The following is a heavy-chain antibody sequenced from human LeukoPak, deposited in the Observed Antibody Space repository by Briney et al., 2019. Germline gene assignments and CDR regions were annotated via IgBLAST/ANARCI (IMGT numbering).Heavy chain of an antibody. Sequence: ASVTVSCKTSGYTFTSDGISWVRQAPGQGLEWMGWISAYNGNTNYAQKLQGRVTMTTDTSTSTAYMELRSLRSDDTAVYYCARDLVVVAATHGMDVWGQGTTVTVSS. V-gene: IGHV1-18*01. D-gene: IGHD2-15*01. J-gene: IGHJ6*02. CDR3: ARDLVVVAATHGMDV. CDR2: ISAYNGNT. CDR1: GYTFTSDG.